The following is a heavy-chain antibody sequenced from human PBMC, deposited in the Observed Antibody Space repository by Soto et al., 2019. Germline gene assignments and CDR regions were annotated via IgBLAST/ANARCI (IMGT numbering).Heavy chain of an antibody. CDR2: IYYSGST. V-gene: IGHV4-39*01. CDR3: ARHDRIAAAGTEGDY. D-gene: IGHD6-13*01. Sequence: QLQLQESGPGLVKPSETLSLTCTVSGGSISSSSYYWGWIRQPPGKGLEWIGSIYYSGSTYYNPSLKSRVTISVHTSKNQFSLKLSSVTAADTAVYYCARHDRIAAAGTEGDYWGQGTLVTVSS. J-gene: IGHJ4*02. CDR1: GGSISSSSYY.